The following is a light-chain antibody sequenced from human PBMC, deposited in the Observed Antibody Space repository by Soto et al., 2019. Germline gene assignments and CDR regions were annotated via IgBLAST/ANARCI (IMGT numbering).Light chain of an antibody. CDR2: DVS. CDR1: SSDIGAHNL. V-gene: IGLV2-14*01. Sequence: QSALTQPASVSGSPGQSITISCTGTSSDIGAHNLVSWYQQHPGKVPKLLIYDVSIRPSGVSNRFSGSKSGNTASLASSGLQAEDEADYYCNSYTSASSTFGGGTKVTVL. J-gene: IGLJ2*01. CDR3: NSYTSASST.